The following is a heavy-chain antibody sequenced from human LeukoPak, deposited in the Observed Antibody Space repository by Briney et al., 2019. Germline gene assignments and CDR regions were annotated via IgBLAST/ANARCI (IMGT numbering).Heavy chain of an antibody. V-gene: IGHV1-24*01. CDR1: GYTLTELS. CDR2: FEPADGEI. D-gene: IGHD3-9*01. Sequence: ASVKVSCKVSGYTLTELSMHWVRQAPGKGFEWMGGFEPADGEIIYAQKFQGRVTMTEDTSTDTAFMELRSLRSEDTAVYYCATGGLYDLLDYWGQGTLVTVSS. J-gene: IGHJ4*02. CDR3: ATGGLYDLLDY.